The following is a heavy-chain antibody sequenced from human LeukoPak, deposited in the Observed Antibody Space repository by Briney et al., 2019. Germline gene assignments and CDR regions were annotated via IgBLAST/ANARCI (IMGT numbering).Heavy chain of an antibody. J-gene: IGHJ4*02. Sequence: SVKVSCKASGGTFSSYAISWVRQAPGQGLEWMGRIIPILGIANYAQKFQGRVTITADKSTSTAYMELSSLRSGDTAVYYCARDGLAYCGGDCSPSPTRFDYWGQGTLVTVSS. V-gene: IGHV1-69*04. CDR3: ARDGLAYCGGDCSPSPTRFDY. CDR1: GGTFSSYA. D-gene: IGHD2-21*02. CDR2: IIPILGIA.